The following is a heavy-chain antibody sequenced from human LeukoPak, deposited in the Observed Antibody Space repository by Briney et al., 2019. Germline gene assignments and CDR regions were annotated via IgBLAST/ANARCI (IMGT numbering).Heavy chain of an antibody. J-gene: IGHJ6*03. D-gene: IGHD3-3*01. Sequence: GGSLRLSCAASGFTLSDYYMSWIRQAPGKGLEWVSYISSSGSTIYYADSVKGRFTISRDNAKNSLYLQMNSLRAEDTAVYYCARAPYYDFWSGPHYYYYMDVWGKGTTVTVSS. CDR3: ARAPYYDFWSGPHYYYYMDV. V-gene: IGHV3-11*01. CDR1: GFTLSDYY. CDR2: ISSSGSTI.